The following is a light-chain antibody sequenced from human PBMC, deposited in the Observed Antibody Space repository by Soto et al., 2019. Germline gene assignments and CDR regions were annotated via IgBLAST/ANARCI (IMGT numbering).Light chain of an antibody. J-gene: IGKJ4*01. CDR3: QQYFGTPLT. V-gene: IGKV4-1*01. Sequence: DIVMTQSPDSLAVSLGERATINRKSSRSVLYSSNNKNYLAWYQQKPGQPPKLLISWASTRESGVPDRFSGSGSGTDFTLTISSLQAEDVAVYYCQQYFGTPLTFGGGTKV. CDR2: WAS. CDR1: RSVLYSSNNKNY.